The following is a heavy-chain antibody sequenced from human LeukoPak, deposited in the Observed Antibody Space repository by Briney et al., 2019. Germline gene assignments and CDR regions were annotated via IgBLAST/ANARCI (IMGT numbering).Heavy chain of an antibody. Sequence: SETLSLTCSVSGSSISSSSDYWGWIRQPPGKGLEWIGSIYYSGRTYYNLSLKSRVTMSVDTSKNQFSLKLSTVTAADTAVYYCAISRKFYADISVYCNYFDYWGQGTLVTVSS. CDR1: GSSISSSSDY. CDR3: AISRKFYADISVYCNYFDY. V-gene: IGHV4-39*01. CDR2: IYYSGRT. J-gene: IGHJ4*02. D-gene: IGHD3-22*01.